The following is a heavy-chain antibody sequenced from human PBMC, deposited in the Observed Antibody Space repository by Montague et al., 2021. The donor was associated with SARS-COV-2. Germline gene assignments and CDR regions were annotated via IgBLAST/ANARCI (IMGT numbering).Heavy chain of an antibody. CDR3: ARWGEYYDSPYYYYAMDV. CDR1: GGSISPYY. D-gene: IGHD3-3*01. CDR2: TSYSGST. Sequence: ETLSLTFTVSGGSISPYYWSWIRRSPGKGLECIGYTSYSGSTDYNPSLKSRVTISIDTSKNQFSLKLSSVTAADTAVYYCARWGEYYDSPYYYYAMDVWGQGTTVTISS. J-gene: IGHJ6*02. V-gene: IGHV4-59*12.